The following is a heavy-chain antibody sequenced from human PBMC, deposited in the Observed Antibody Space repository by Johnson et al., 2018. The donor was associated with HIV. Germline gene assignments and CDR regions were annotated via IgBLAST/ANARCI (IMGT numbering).Heavy chain of an antibody. V-gene: IGHV3-64*01. CDR2: ISSNGIGT. CDR1: GFSFNSYP. D-gene: IGHD3-10*01. CDR3: ARSRGPMRKDAFDI. J-gene: IGHJ3*02. Sequence: VQLVESGGGVVQPGRSLRLSCAASGFSFNSYPMHWVRQAPGKGLEYVSAISSNGIGTYYANSVDGRFTISRDNDKNTLYLEMGSLRVEDMAVYYCARSRGPMRKDAFDIWGQGTKVTVSS.